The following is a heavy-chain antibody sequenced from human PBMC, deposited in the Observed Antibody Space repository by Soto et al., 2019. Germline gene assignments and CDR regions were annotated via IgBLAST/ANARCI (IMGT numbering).Heavy chain of an antibody. CDR3: ASSWNTPVYYYGMDV. V-gene: IGHV5-10-1*01. D-gene: IGHD1-1*01. Sequence: PGESLKISCXGSGYSFTSYWISWVRQMPGKGLEWMGRIDPSDSYTNYSPSFQGHVTISADKSISTAYLQWSSLKASDTAMYYCASSWNTPVYYYGMDVWGQGTTVTVSS. CDR1: GYSFTSYW. CDR2: IDPSDSYT. J-gene: IGHJ6*02.